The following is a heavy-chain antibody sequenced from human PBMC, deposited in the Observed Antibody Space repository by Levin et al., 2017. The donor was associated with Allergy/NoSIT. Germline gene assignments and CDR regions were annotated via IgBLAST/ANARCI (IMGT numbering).Heavy chain of an antibody. CDR1: GGSISSYY. Sequence: SETLSLTCTVSGGSISSYYWSWIRQPPGKGLEWIGYIYYSGSTNYNPSLKSRVTISVDTSKNQFSLKLSSVTAADTAVYYCARVTSSGWEYYYYYYMDVWGKGTTVTVSS. CDR3: ARVTSSGWEYYYYYYMDV. V-gene: IGHV4-59*01. CDR2: IYYSGST. J-gene: IGHJ6*03. D-gene: IGHD6-19*01.